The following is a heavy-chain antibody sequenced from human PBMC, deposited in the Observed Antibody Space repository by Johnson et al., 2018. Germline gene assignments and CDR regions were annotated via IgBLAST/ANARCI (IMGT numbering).Heavy chain of an antibody. CDR2: FDPEDGET. CDR1: GYTLTELS. V-gene: IGHV1-24*01. D-gene: IGHD5-18*01. J-gene: IGHJ3*02. CDR3: ATVGYSFVYRNAFDI. Sequence: QVQLVESGAEVKKPGASVKVSCKVSGYTLTELSMHWVRQAPGKGLEWMGGFDPEDGETIYAQKFQGRVTMTEDTSTDTAYMELSSLRSEDTAVDYCATVGYSFVYRNAFDIWGQGTMVTVSS.